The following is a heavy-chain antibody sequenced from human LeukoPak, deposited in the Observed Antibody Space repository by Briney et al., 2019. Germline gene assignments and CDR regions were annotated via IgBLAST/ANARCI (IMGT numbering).Heavy chain of an antibody. CDR3: ARDLSHSPGMYSSSSSGDY. V-gene: IGHV1-46*01. Sequence: ASVKLSCTASGYTFTSYGISWVRQAPAQGLEWMGIINPSGGSTSYAQTFQGRVTMTRDTATSTVYMELSSLRSEDTAVYYCARDLSHSPGMYSSSSSGDYWGQGTLVTVSS. CDR2: INPSGGST. D-gene: IGHD6-6*01. J-gene: IGHJ4*02. CDR1: GYTFTSYG.